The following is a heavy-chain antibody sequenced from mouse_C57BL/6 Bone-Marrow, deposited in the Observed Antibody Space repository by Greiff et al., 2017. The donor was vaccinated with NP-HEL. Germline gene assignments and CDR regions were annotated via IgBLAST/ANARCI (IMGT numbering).Heavy chain of an antibody. V-gene: IGHV1-81*01. J-gene: IGHJ1*03. CDR1: GYTFTSYG. D-gene: IGHD2-5*01. CDR2: IYPRSGNT. Sequence: QVQLQQSGAELARPGASVKLSCKASGYTFTSYGISWVKQRTGQGLEWIGEIYPRSGNTYYNEKFKGKATLTADKSSSTAYMELRSLTSEDSAVYFCARKAYYSNYGCFSYWYFDVWGTGTTVTVSS. CDR3: ARKAYYSNYGCFSYWYFDV.